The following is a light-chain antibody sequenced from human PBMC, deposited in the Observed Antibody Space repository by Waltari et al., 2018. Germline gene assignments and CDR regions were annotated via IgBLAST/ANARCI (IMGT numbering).Light chain of an antibody. CDR1: TSNIGNEF. J-gene: IGLJ1*01. Sequence: QSVLTQPPSVSATPGQKVTISCSGSTSNIGNEFVSWYQQLPGTVPKLLVYDTYKRPSGSPDRFSGSKSGTATTLDITGLQTGDEAHYYCGAWDTSLTAYVFGAGTEVTVL. CDR2: DTY. CDR3: GAWDTSLTAYV. V-gene: IGLV1-51*01.